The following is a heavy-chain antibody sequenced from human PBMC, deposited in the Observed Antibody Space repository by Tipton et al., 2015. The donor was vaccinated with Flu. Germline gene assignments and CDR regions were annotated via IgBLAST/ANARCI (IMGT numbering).Heavy chain of an antibody. CDR2: VHHGGST. D-gene: IGHD1-26*01. Sequence: TLSLTCTVSGYSISSGYYWGWIRQPPGKGLEWIGSVHHGGSTYYNPSLRSRVTISVDTSKNQFSLKLNSVTAADTAVYYCARNRAYYGDWGQGVLVTVSS. CDR3: ARNRAYYGD. CDR1: GYSISSGYY. J-gene: IGHJ4*02. V-gene: IGHV4-38-2*02.